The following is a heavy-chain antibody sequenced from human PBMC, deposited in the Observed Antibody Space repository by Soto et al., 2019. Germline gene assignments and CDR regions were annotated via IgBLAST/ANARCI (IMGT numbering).Heavy chain of an antibody. CDR2: IYPGDSDT. D-gene: IGHD1-1*01. Sequence: PGESLKISCKGSGYSFTNYWIAWVRQMPGKGLEWMGIIYPGDSDTRYSPSFQGQVTFSADTSLSTAYLQWNSLKASDTATYYCARQRAWNDAFDFWGQGTLVTVSS. V-gene: IGHV5-51*01. CDR1: GYSFTNYW. CDR3: ARQRAWNDAFDF. J-gene: IGHJ4*02.